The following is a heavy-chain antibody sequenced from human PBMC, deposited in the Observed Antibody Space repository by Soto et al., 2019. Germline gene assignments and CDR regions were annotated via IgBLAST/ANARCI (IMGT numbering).Heavy chain of an antibody. CDR1: GYTFTSYY. J-gene: IGHJ4*02. D-gene: IGHD3-22*01. CDR2: INPSGGST. Sequence: ASVKVSCKASGYTFTSYYMHWVRQAPGHGLEWMGIINPSGGSTSYAQKFQGRVTMTRDTSTNTVYMGLSSLRSEDTAVYYCARGDYYDSSGYSKSDFDYWGQGTLVTVSS. V-gene: IGHV1-46*01. CDR3: ARGDYYDSSGYSKSDFDY.